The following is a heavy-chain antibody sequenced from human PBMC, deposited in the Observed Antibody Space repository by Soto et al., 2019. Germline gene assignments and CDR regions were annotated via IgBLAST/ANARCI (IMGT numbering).Heavy chain of an antibody. CDR3: ARQIYDSDTGPNFQYYFDY. CDR1: GYTFTSYG. J-gene: IGHJ4*02. V-gene: IGHV1-18*04. D-gene: IGHD3-22*01. CDR2: ISAYNGNT. Sequence: XSVKVSCKASGYTFTSYGISWVRQAPGQGLEWMGWISAYNGNTNYAQKLQGRVTMTTDTSTSTAYMELRSLRSDDTAMYYCARQIYDSDTGPNFQYYFDYWGQGTPVTVSS.